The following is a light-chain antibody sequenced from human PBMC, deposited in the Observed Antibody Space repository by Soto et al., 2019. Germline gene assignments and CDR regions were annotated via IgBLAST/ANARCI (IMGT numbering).Light chain of an antibody. CDR3: QQYSSYYS. Sequence: DIQMTQSPSTLSASVGDRITITCRASQSISSYLAWYQQKPGKAPKLLIYRASSLESGVPSRFSGSGSGTEFTLTISSLQPDDFPTYYCQQYSSYYSFGQGTKLEVK. V-gene: IGKV1-5*03. CDR1: QSISSY. CDR2: RAS. J-gene: IGKJ2*03.